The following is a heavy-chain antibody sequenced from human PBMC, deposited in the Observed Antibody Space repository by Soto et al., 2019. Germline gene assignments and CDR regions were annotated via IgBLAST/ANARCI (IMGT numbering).Heavy chain of an antibody. CDR2: IWYDGSNK. CDR1: GFTFSNYA. J-gene: IGHJ4*02. CDR3: ARDLADY. V-gene: IGHV3-33*01. Sequence: QVQLVESGGGVVQPGRSLRLSCTASGFTFSNYAMHWVRKAPGQGREWGAIIWYDGSNKFYADSVKGRFTISRDNSKNSLYLQMNNLRVEDTAVYYCARDLADYWGQGTLVTVSS.